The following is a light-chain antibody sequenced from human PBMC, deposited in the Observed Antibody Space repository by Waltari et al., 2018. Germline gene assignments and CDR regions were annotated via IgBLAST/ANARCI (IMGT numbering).Light chain of an antibody. CDR2: ENN. J-gene: IGLJ3*02. CDR3: GTWDNSLRTWV. CDR1: SSNIGENS. Sequence: QSMLTQPPSISAAPGQTVTIPCTGGSSNIGENSVSWYQQLTGTAPKLLIYENNKRPAGILDRFSGSKSGTSATLGITGLQTGDEADYYCGTWDNSLRTWVFGGGTKLTVL. V-gene: IGLV1-51*02.